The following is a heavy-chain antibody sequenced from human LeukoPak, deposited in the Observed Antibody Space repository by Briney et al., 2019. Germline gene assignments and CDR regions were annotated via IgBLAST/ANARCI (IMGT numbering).Heavy chain of an antibody. CDR1: GYNFAHDW. V-gene: IGHV5-51*01. CDR3: ARRIMTNYTFDI. Sequence: GESLKISCNGSGYNFAHDWIGWVRQMPGKGLEWMGIIFPDDSDTIYSPSFQGQVTISADKSINTAYLQWSDLKASDSAIYYCARRIMTNYTFDIWGQGTMVTVSS. J-gene: IGHJ3*02. D-gene: IGHD3-16*01. CDR2: IFPDDSDT.